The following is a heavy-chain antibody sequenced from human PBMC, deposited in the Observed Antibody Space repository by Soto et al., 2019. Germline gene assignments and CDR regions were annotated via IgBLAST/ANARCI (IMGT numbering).Heavy chain of an antibody. CDR2: MNPNSGNT. CDR1: GYTFTSYD. Sequence: QVQLVQSGAEVKKPGASVKVSRKTSGYTFTSYDINWVRQATGHGLEWMGWMNPNSGNTGYAQNLQGRVTMTRNTSISTAYMELSGLRSDDTAVYYCARGRSTSWFSDYWGQGTLVTVSS. D-gene: IGHD6-13*01. J-gene: IGHJ4*02. V-gene: IGHV1-8*01. CDR3: ARGRSTSWFSDY.